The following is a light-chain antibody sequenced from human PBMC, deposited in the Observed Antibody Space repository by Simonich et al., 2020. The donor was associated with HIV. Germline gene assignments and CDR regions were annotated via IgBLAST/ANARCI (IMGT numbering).Light chain of an antibody. CDR3: QQYNKWPT. J-gene: IGKJ4*01. CDR2: GAS. CDR1: QSVSSN. Sequence: ELVLTQSPGTLSLSPGERATLSCRASQSVSSNLVWYQQKAGQAPRLLIHGASTRATGIPGRFSGSGSGTEFTLTISSMQSEDFAVYYCQQYNKWPTFGGGTKVEIK. V-gene: IGKV3-15*01.